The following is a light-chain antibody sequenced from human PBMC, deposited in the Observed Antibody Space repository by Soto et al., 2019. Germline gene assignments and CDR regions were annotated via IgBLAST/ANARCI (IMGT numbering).Light chain of an antibody. CDR1: SSDVGGYNY. V-gene: IGLV2-11*01. CDR3: CSYGGSFYV. Sequence: QSVLTXPRSVSGSPGQSVTISCTGTSSDVGGYNYVSWYQQHPGKAPKLMIYDVSERPSGVPDRFSGSKSGNTASLTISGLQAEDEADYYCCSYGGSFYVFGTGTKVTVL. J-gene: IGLJ1*01. CDR2: DVS.